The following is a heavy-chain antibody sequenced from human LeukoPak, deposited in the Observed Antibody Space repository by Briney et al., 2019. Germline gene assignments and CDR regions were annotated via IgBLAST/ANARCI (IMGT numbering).Heavy chain of an antibody. CDR2: IYYSGST. J-gene: IGHJ3*02. D-gene: IGHD3-22*01. V-gene: IGHV4-61*01. Sequence: SETLSLTCTVSGGSVSSGSYYWSWIRQPPGKGLEWIGDIYYSGSTNYNPSLKSRVTISVDTSKTQFSLRLSSVTAADTAVYYCARDKGYYDSSGYLKAFDIWGQGTMVTVSS. CDR3: ARDKGYYDSSGYLKAFDI. CDR1: GGSVSSGSYY.